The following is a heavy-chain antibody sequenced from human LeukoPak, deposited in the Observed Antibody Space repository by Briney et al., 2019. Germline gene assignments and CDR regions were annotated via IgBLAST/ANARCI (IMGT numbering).Heavy chain of an antibody. CDR3: AINSGGDSGYGNFDY. Sequence: GGSLRLSCAVSGFTFDDYAMHWVRHVPGKGLEWVSGINWNSDSIGYADSVKGRFTTSRDNAKNSLYLQMNSLRAEDTAFYYCAINSGGDSGYGNFDYWGQGTLVTVSS. CDR1: GFTFDDYA. D-gene: IGHD5-12*01. CDR2: INWNSDSI. V-gene: IGHV3-9*01. J-gene: IGHJ4*02.